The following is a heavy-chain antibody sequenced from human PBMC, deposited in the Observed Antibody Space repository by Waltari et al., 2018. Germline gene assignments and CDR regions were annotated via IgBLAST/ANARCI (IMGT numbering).Heavy chain of an antibody. J-gene: IGHJ4*02. V-gene: IGHV3-9*01. CDR3: TKDMDGATAMAPRLDF. CDR2: INWNSGTI. CDR1: GFIFDDYG. Sequence: VHLVESGGGLVRPGRSLRLSCAASGFIFDDYGMDWVRQAPGKGLELVAGINWNSGTIHYADSVKGRFTISRDNAENSLYLQMNSLTTEDTAVYYCTKDMDGATAMAPRLDFWGQGTLVTVSS. D-gene: IGHD5-18*01.